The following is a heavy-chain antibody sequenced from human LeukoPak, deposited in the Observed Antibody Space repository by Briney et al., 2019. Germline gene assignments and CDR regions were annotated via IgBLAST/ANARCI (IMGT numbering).Heavy chain of an antibody. Sequence: GGSLRLSCAASGFTFSNYGMSWVRQAPGKGLEWVSGISGSGGSTYYADSVKGRFTISRDNSKTTLSLQMNSLRAEDTAIYYCAKDLEAYTSAWPPTFDSWGQGTLVTVSS. CDR1: GFTFSNYG. CDR2: ISGSGGST. J-gene: IGHJ4*02. D-gene: IGHD6-19*01. V-gene: IGHV3-23*01. CDR3: AKDLEAYTSAWPPTFDS.